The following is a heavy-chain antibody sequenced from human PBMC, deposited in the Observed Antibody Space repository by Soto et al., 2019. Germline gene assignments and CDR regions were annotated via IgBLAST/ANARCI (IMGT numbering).Heavy chain of an antibody. Sequence: SETLSLTCTVSGGSVSSGSYYWSWIRQPPGKGLEWVGYIYYSGSTKYNPSLKSRVSISVDTSKNQFSLRLTSVTAPDTAVYFCARDSGGWYDYWGQGTLVTVSS. CDR3: ARDSGGWYDY. CDR2: IYYSGST. CDR1: GGSVSSGSYY. D-gene: IGHD6-19*01. J-gene: IGHJ4*02. V-gene: IGHV4-61*01.